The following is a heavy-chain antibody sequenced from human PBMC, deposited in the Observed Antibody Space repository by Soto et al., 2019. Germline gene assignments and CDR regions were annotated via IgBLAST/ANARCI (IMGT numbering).Heavy chain of an antibody. CDR3: ARGQEGVVATH. J-gene: IGHJ4*02. CDR2: IKDGGRT. CDR1: GGSLSGYY. V-gene: IGHV4-34*01. D-gene: IGHD5-12*01. Sequence: QVQLQQWGAGLLKPSETLSLNCAVNGGSLSGYYWSWIRQPPGKGLEWIGEIKDGGRTNYSPSLKSRATISSATSNNQFSLRLYSVTAADTGAYYCARGQEGVVATHWDQGTLVTVSS.